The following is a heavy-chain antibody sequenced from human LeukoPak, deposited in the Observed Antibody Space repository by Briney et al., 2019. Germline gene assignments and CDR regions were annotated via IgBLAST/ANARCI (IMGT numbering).Heavy chain of an antibody. CDR3: AXXHGVVPAASRISARRLXYFDY. Sequence: SETLSLTCAVYGGSFSGYYWSWIRQPPGKGLEWIGEINHSGSTNYNPSLKSRVTISVDTSKNQFSLKLSSVTAADTASYYLAXXHGVVPAASRISARRLXYFDYWGQGTLVTVSS. CDR1: GGSFSGYY. CDR2: INHSGST. D-gene: IGHD2-2*01. V-gene: IGHV4-34*01. J-gene: IGHJ4*02.